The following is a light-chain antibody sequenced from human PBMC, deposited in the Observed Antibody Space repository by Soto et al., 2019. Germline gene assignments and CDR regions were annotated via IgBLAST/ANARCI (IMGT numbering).Light chain of an antibody. CDR1: QSIGSW. V-gene: IGKV1-39*01. Sequence: DIQMTQSPSTLSASVGDRVTITCRASQSIGSWLAWYQQKPGKAPKLLIYAASILQSGVPSRLSGSGSGTDFVLTITSLQPEDFATYYCHQSFTTLWTFGQGTKVDIK. CDR3: HQSFTTLWT. CDR2: AAS. J-gene: IGKJ1*01.